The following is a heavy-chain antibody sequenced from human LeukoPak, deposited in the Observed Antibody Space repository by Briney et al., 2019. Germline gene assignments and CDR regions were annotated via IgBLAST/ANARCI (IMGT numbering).Heavy chain of an antibody. Sequence: SETLSLTCTVSGGSISSYYWSWIRQPPGKGLEWIGYIYYSGSTNYNPSLKSRVTISVDTSKNQFSLKLSSVTAADTAVYYCASNKYYYDSSGYYPLDAFDIWGQGTMVTVSP. CDR3: ASNKYYYDSSGYYPLDAFDI. J-gene: IGHJ3*02. V-gene: IGHV4-59*08. CDR1: GGSISSYY. CDR2: IYYSGST. D-gene: IGHD3-22*01.